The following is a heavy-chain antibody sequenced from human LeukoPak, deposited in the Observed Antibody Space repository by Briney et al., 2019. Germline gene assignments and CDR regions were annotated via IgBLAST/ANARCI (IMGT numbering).Heavy chain of an antibody. D-gene: IGHD4-17*01. CDR2: IRSKANSYAT. J-gene: IGHJ3*02. V-gene: IGHV3-73*01. Sequence: AGGSLSLSCAASGFTFSGSTMHWVRQASGKGLEWVGRIRSKANSYATAYAASVKGRFTISRDDSKNTLYLQMNSLKTEDTAVYYCTSCTVTQNDAFDIWGQGTMVTVSS. CDR1: GFTFSGST. CDR3: TSCTVTQNDAFDI.